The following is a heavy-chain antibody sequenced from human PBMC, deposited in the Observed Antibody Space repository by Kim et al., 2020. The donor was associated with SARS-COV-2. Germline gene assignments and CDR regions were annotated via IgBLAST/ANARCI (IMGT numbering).Heavy chain of an antibody. V-gene: IGHV4-59*08. CDR2: IYYSGST. CDR3: AAGGRVYPFLYYYYGMDV. Sequence: SETLSLTCTVSGGSISSYYWSWIRQPPGKGLEWIGYIYYSGSTNYNLSLKSRVTISVDTSKNQFSLKLSSVTAADTAVYYCAAGGRVYPFLYYYYGMDVWGQGTAVTVSS. D-gene: IGHD3-16*01. CDR1: GGSISSYY. J-gene: IGHJ6*02.